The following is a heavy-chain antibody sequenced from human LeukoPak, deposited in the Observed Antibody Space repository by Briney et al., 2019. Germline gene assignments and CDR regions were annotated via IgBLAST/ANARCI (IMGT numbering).Heavy chain of an antibody. CDR3: ARRRTMFGYFAGEFDY. D-gene: IGHD3-10*02. CDR2: IYYSGSS. CDR1: GGSISSSSCY. V-gene: IGHV4-39*01. J-gene: IGHJ4*02. Sequence: WETLSLTCTVSGGSISSSSCYWGWIRQPPGKGLEWIGSIYYSGSSNNNPSLKSRVTISVDTSKNQFSLKLSSVTAADTAVYYCARRRTMFGYFAGEFDYWGQGTLVTVSS.